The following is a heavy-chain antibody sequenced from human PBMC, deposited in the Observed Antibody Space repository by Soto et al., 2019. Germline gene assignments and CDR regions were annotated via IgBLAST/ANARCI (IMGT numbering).Heavy chain of an antibody. CDR3: ARGQSYGRALDY. D-gene: IGHD5-18*01. Sequence: PGGSLRLSCAASGFTFSNYWMHWARQAPGKGLVLVSRISIDGSSTTYADSVRGRFTISRDNAKNTLYLQMNSLRAEDTAVYDCARGQSYGRALDYRGQRTLVTVSS. CDR1: GFTFSNYW. V-gene: IGHV3-74*01. CDR2: ISIDGSST. J-gene: IGHJ4*02.